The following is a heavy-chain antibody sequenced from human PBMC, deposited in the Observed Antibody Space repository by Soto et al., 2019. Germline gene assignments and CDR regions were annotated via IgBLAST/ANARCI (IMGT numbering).Heavy chain of an antibody. CDR2: ISTGSSYI. CDR1: GFTFSSFT. Sequence: EVQLVGSGGGLVKPGGSLRLSCAASGFTFSSFTMNWVRQAPGKGLEWVSSISTGSSYIYYADSVKGRFTISRDNAKNSLYLQMNSLRAEDTAVYYCARRGYRGYDLSLDYWGQGTLVTVSS. D-gene: IGHD5-12*01. CDR3: ARRGYRGYDLSLDY. J-gene: IGHJ4*02. V-gene: IGHV3-21*01.